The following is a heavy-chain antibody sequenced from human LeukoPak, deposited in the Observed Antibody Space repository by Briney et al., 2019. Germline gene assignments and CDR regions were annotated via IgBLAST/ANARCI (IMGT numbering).Heavy chain of an antibody. J-gene: IGHJ5*01. CDR2: IYYSGST. CDR1: GGSMSSYY. Sequence: SETLSLTCTVSGGSMSSYYWSWIRQPPGKGLEWIGYIYYSGSTNYNPSLKSRVTISVDTSKNQFSLKLNSVTAADTAVYYCARGRNLEWFDYWGQGTLVTVSS. V-gene: IGHV4-59*01. D-gene: IGHD3-3*01. CDR3: ARGRNLEWFDY.